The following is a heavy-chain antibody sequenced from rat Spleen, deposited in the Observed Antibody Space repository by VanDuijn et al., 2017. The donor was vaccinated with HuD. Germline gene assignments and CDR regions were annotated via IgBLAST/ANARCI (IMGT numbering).Heavy chain of an antibody. CDR3: ARYRDSFGHVGIFDY. CDR1: GFTFSDYN. D-gene: IGHD1-11*01. CDR2: ISPSGGST. V-gene: IGHV5-7*01. J-gene: IGHJ2*01. Sequence: EVQLVESGGGLVQPGRSLKLSCAASGFTFSDYNMAWVRQAPKKGLEWVATISPSGGSTYYRDSVKGRFTISRDNAKGTLNLQMDSLRSEDTATYYCARYRDSFGHVGIFDYWGQGVMVTVSS.